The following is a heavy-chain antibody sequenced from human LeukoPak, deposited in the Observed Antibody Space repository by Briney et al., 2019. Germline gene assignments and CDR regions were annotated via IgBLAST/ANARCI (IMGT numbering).Heavy chain of an antibody. CDR3: ARDLGEYYDSSGYSFVGAFDI. CDR1: GFTFSAYY. Sequence: GGSLRLSCAASGFTFSAYYMSWVRQAPGKGLEWVSYISSSGSTIYYADSVKGRFTISRDNSKNTLYLQMNSLRAEDTAVYYCARDLGEYYDSSGYSFVGAFDIWGQGTMVTVSS. V-gene: IGHV3-11*04. D-gene: IGHD3-22*01. J-gene: IGHJ3*02. CDR2: ISSSGSTI.